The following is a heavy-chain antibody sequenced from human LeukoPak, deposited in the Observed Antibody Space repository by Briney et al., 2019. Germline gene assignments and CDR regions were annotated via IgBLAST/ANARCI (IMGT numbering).Heavy chain of an antibody. Sequence: GGSLRLSCAASGFTFSSYGMHWVRQAPGQGLEWVAFIRYDGSNKYYADSVKGRFTISRDNSKNTLYLQMNSLRAEDTAVYYCAKDLQRCYYDSSGYYPPYYFDYWGQGTLVTVSS. J-gene: IGHJ4*02. V-gene: IGHV3-30*02. CDR1: GFTFSSYG. CDR3: AKDLQRCYYDSSGYYPPYYFDY. CDR2: IRYDGSNK. D-gene: IGHD3-22*01.